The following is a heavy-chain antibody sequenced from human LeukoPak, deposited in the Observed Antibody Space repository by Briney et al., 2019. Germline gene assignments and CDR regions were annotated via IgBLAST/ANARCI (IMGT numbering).Heavy chain of an antibody. V-gene: IGHV3-48*03. CDR3: AKDSVWFGDLLN. CDR2: IGTSVNAI. CDR1: GFSFSGFD. J-gene: IGHJ4*02. D-gene: IGHD3-10*01. Sequence: GGSLRLSSAASGFSFSGFDMNWVRQAPGKGLEWIAHIGTSVNAIYYADSVKGRFTISRDNARDSLSLQMDSLRVEDTAVYYCAKDSVWFGDLLNWGQGALVIVSS.